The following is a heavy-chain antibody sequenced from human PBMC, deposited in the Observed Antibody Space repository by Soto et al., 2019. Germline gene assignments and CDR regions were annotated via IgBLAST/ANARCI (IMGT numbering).Heavy chain of an antibody. CDR3: VRDRDLYRDMFHADL. CDR1: GFTFSSYG. Sequence: PGGSLRLSCAASGFTFSSYGMHWVRQAPGKGLEWVAVIWYDESNKYYVDSVKGRFTISRDNSKNTLYLQMNSLRAEDTAVYFCVRDRDLYRDMFHADLWRQGTLVTVS. J-gene: IGHJ4*01. V-gene: IGHV3-33*01. D-gene: IGHD3-10*02. CDR2: IWYDESNK.